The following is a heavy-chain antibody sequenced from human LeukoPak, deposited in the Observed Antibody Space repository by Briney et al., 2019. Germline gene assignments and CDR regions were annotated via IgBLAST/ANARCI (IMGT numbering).Heavy chain of an antibody. D-gene: IGHD3-3*01. CDR1: GFTFSNAW. V-gene: IGHV3-15*01. Sequence: GESLRLSCAASGFTFSNAWMSWVRQAPGKGLEWVGRIKSKTDGGTTDYAAPVKGRFTISRDDSKNTLYLQMNSLRAEDTAVYYCAKDSLRFLEWRGAFDIWGQGTMVTVSS. J-gene: IGHJ3*02. CDR3: AKDSLRFLEWRGAFDI. CDR2: IKSKTDGGTT.